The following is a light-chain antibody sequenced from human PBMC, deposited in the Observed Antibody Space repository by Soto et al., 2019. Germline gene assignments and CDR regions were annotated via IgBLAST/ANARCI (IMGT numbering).Light chain of an antibody. CDR3: QQYGSSPLT. V-gene: IGKV3-20*01. Sequence: IVLTQSPGTLSLSPGERAALSCRASQSVSSSYLAWYQQKPGQAPRLLIYGASSRATGIPDRFSGSGSGTDFTLTISRLXPEDFAVYYSQQYGSSPLTFGGGTKV. J-gene: IGKJ4*01. CDR1: QSVSSSY. CDR2: GAS.